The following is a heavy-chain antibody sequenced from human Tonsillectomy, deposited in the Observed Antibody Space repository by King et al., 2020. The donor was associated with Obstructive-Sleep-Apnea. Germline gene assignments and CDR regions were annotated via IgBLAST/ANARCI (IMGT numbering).Heavy chain of an antibody. CDR1: GFTFRSYA. Sequence: VQLVESGGGLVQPGGSLRLSCAASGFTFRSYAMSWVRQPAGKGLEWVSGISGSGGSTYYADSVKGRFTISRDNSKNTVYLQMNSLRAEDTAVYYCAKDSMDYDTLTGPVDYWGQGTLVTVSS. J-gene: IGHJ4*02. V-gene: IGHV3-23*04. CDR3: AKDSMDYDTLTGPVDY. D-gene: IGHD3-9*01. CDR2: ISGSGGST.